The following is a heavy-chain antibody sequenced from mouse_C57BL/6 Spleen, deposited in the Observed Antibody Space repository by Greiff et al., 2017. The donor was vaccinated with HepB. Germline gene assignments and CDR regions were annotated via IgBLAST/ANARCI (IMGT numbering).Heavy chain of an antibody. CDR2: INPNNGGT. CDR3: APLTGSWYFDV. Sequence: EVQLQQSGPELVKPGASVKMSCKASGYTFTDYNMHWVKQSHGKSLEWIGYINPNNGGTSYNQKFKGKATLTVNKSSSTAYMELRSLTSEDSAVYYCAPLTGSWYFDVWGTGTTVTVSS. V-gene: IGHV1-22*01. D-gene: IGHD4-1*01. CDR1: GYTFTDYN. J-gene: IGHJ1*03.